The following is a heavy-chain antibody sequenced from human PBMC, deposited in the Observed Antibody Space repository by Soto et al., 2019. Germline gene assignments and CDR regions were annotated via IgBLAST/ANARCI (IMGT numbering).Heavy chain of an antibody. J-gene: IGHJ4*02. D-gene: IGHD1-7*01. V-gene: IGHV3-23*01. Sequence: GSLRLSCATSGLTFSNYAMSWVRQAPGGGLEWVSSMSGSGSTTYYADSVRGRFTISRDRSKNTLYLQMSSLRAEDTALYYCAKNQERELPRVIDFWGQGTLVTVSS. CDR3: AKNQERELPRVIDF. CDR1: GLTFSNYA. CDR2: MSGSGSTT.